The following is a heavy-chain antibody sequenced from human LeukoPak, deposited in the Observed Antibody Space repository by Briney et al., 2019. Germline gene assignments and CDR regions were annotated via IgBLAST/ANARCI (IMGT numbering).Heavy chain of an antibody. J-gene: IGHJ3*02. Sequence: GRSLRLSCAASGFTFSSYAMHWVRQAPGKGLEWVAVISYDGSNKYYADSVKGRFTISRDNSKNTLYLQMNSLRAEDTAVYYCASGPGIAVAGMAFDIWGQGTMVTVSS. CDR1: GFTFSSYA. CDR3: ASGPGIAVAGMAFDI. CDR2: ISYDGSNK. V-gene: IGHV3-30*04. D-gene: IGHD6-19*01.